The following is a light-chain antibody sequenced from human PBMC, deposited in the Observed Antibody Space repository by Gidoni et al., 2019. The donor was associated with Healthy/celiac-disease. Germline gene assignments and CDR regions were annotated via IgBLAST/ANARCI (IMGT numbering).Light chain of an antibody. CDR2: DAS. Sequence: EIVLTQSPATLSLSPGERATLSCRASQSVSSYLAWYQQKPGQAPRLLIYDASNRATGIPARFSGSGSGTDFTLTISSLEPEDFAVYYCQQSLTFGQGTKVEIK. V-gene: IGKV3-11*01. CDR3: QQSLT. CDR1: QSVSSY. J-gene: IGKJ1*01.